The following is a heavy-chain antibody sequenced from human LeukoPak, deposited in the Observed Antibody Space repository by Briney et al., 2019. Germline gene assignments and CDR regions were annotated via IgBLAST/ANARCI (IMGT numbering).Heavy chain of an antibody. J-gene: IGHJ4*02. D-gene: IGHD2-15*01. CDR2: IYFNGST. CDR1: GDSISRYY. CDR3: AGAPQGYCSGGSCSFDY. V-gene: IGHV4-59*12. Sequence: SETLSLTCTVSGDSISRYYWSWIRQPPGKGLEWIGYIYFNGSTNYNPSLKSRVTISVDTSKNQFSLKLSSVTAADTAVYYCAGAPQGYCSGGSCSFDYWGQGTLVTVSS.